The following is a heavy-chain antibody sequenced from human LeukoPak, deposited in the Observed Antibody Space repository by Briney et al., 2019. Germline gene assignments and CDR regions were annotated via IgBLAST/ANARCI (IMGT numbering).Heavy chain of an antibody. CDR3: ARDQVGATTAYDY. CDR2: ISSSSSTI. V-gene: IGHV3-48*04. CDR1: GFTFSSYS. J-gene: IGHJ4*02. D-gene: IGHD1-26*01. Sequence: PGGSLRLSCAAPGFTFSSYSMNWVRQAPGKGLEWVSYISSSSSTIYYADSVKGRFTISRDNAKNSLYLQMNSLRAEDTAVYYCARDQVGATTAYDYWGQGTLVTVSS.